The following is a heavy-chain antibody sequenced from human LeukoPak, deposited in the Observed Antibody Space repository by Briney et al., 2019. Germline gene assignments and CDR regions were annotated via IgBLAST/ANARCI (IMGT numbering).Heavy chain of an antibody. CDR1: GFTFDDYG. CDR3: AREVEGITGTTGY. D-gene: IGHD1-14*01. J-gene: IGHJ4*02. Sequence: GGSLRLSCAASGFTFDDYGMSWVRQAPGKGLEWVSGINWNGGSTGYADSVKGRFTISRDNSKNTLYLQMNSLRAEDTAVYYCAREVEGITGTTGYWGQGTLVTVSS. CDR2: INWNGGST. V-gene: IGHV3-20*04.